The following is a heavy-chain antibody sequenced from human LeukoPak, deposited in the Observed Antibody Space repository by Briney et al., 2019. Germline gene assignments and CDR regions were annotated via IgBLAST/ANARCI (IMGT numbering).Heavy chain of an antibody. CDR2: IYYSGST. D-gene: IGHD3-9*01. Sequence: PSETLSLTCTVSGGSISSSTYYWGWIRQPPGKGLEWTGSIYYSGSTYYNPSLKSRVTISVDTSKNQFSLKLSSVTAADTAVYYCARRVLTGYYYFDYWGQGTLVTVSS. CDR1: GGSISSSTYY. V-gene: IGHV4-39*01. J-gene: IGHJ4*02. CDR3: ARRVLTGYYYFDY.